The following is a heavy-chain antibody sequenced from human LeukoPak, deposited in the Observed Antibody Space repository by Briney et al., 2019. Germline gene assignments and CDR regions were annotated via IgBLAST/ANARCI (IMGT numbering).Heavy chain of an antibody. V-gene: IGHV4-59*01. CDR1: GFTFSSYT. CDR3: ARSYSSGFFDY. J-gene: IGHJ4*02. Sequence: PGGSLRLSCAASGFTFSSYTMNWIRQPPGKGLEWIGYIYYSGSTNYNPSLKSRVTISVDTSKNQFSLKLISVTSADTAVYYCARSYSSGFFDYWGQGTLVTVSS. CDR2: IYYSGST. D-gene: IGHD6-25*01.